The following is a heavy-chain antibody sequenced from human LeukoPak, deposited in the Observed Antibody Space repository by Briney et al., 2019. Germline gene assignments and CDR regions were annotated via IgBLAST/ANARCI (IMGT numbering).Heavy chain of an antibody. Sequence: SETLSLTCTVSGDSLGTFFWHWIRQPPGKGLEWIGYIYYTGTTDYNPSLKSRVTISVDTSKNQFSLKLSSVTAADTAVYYCASLNGSGYYFDYWSQGTLVTVSS. CDR1: GDSLGTFF. J-gene: IGHJ4*02. CDR3: ASLNGSGYYFDY. D-gene: IGHD3-3*01. V-gene: IGHV4-59*08. CDR2: IYYTGTT.